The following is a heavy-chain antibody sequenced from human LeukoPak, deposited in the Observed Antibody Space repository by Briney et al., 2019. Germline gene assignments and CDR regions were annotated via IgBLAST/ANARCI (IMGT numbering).Heavy chain of an antibody. CDR1: GGSISSSSYY. CDR2: IYYSGST. V-gene: IGHV4-39*01. Sequence: SETLSLTCTVSGGSISSSSYYWGWIRRPPGKGLEGMGSIYYSGSTYYTPSLKSRVTISVDTSKNQFSLKLSSVTDTATAVYYCARQDYYDSSGYLFDYWGQGTLVTVSS. D-gene: IGHD3-22*01. CDR3: ARQDYYDSSGYLFDY. J-gene: IGHJ4*02.